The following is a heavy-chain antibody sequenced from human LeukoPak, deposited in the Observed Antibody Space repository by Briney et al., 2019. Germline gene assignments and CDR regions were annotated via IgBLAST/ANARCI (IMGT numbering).Heavy chain of an antibody. CDR2: INPGDSDT. J-gene: IGHJ4*02. V-gene: IGHV5-51*01. D-gene: IGHD6-6*01. CDR1: GYSFNTYW. CDR3: ARRLGYIAARPFDY. Sequence: GESLKISCEGSGYSFNTYWIGWVRQMPGKGLEWMGIINPGDSDTRYSPSFQGQVTISADKSISTAYLQWSSLKASDTAMYYCARRLGYIAARPFDYWGQGTLVTVSS.